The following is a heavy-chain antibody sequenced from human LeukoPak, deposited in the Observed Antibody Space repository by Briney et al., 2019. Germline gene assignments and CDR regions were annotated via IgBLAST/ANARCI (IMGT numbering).Heavy chain of an antibody. Sequence: PGGSLRLSCAASGFTFSSYGMHWVRQAPGKGLEWVAFIRYDGSNKYYADSVKGRFTISRDNSKNTLYLQMNSLRAEDTAVYYCAKDRRHSSGCLDYWGQGTLVTVSS. V-gene: IGHV3-30*02. CDR1: GFTFSSYG. CDR3: AKDRRHSSGCLDY. J-gene: IGHJ4*02. CDR2: IRYDGSNK. D-gene: IGHD6-19*01.